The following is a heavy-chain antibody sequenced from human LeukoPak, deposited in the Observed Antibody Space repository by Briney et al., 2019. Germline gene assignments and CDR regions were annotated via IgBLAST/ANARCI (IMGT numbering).Heavy chain of an antibody. CDR3: ARDASRIQLWPL. V-gene: IGHV4-38-2*02. CDR1: GYSISSGYY. J-gene: IGHJ4*02. D-gene: IGHD5-18*01. CDR2: IYYSGST. Sequence: PSETLSLTCTVSGYSISSGYYWGWIRQPPGKGLEWIGSIYYSGSTHYSPSLKSRVTISVDMSKNQFSLKLSSVTAADTAIYYCARDASRIQLWPLWGQGTLVTVSS.